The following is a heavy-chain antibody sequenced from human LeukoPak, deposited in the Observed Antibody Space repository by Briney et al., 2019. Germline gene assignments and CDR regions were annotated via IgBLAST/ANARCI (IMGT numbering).Heavy chain of an antibody. V-gene: IGHV4-39*07. CDR2: IYYSGST. D-gene: IGHD3-10*01. J-gene: IGHJ4*02. CDR3: ARDLWFGEFHFDY. Sequence: GSLRLSCAASGFTFSSYEMNWVRQAPGKGLEWIGSIYYSGSTYYNPSLKSRVTISVDTSKNQFSLKLSSVTAADTAVYYCARDLWFGEFHFDYWGQGTLVTVSS. CDR1: GFTFSSYE.